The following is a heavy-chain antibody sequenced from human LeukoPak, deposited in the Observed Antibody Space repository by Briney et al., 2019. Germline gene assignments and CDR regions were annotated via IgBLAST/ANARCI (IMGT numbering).Heavy chain of an antibody. Sequence: ASVKVSCKASGYTFTSYAVHWVRRAPGQSLEWMGYINDGDGNTKYSQEFQGRVTMTTDTSTSTAYMELRSLRSDDTAVYYCARMGQPIYYYYMDVWGKGTKVTISS. D-gene: IGHD2-2*01. CDR3: ARMGQPIYYYYMDV. CDR1: GYTFTSYA. CDR2: INDGDGNT. V-gene: IGHV1-3*01. J-gene: IGHJ6*03.